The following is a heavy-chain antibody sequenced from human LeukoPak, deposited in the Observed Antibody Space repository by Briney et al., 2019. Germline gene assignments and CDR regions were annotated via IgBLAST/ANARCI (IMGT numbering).Heavy chain of an antibody. J-gene: IGHJ4*02. CDR3: ARDSVVVVAVGFDY. Sequence: SSISSSSSYIYYAVSVKGRFTISRDNAKNSLYLQMNSLRAEDTAVYYCARDSVVVVAVGFDYWGQGTLVTVSS. V-gene: IGHV3-21*01. CDR2: ISSSSSYI. D-gene: IGHD2-15*01.